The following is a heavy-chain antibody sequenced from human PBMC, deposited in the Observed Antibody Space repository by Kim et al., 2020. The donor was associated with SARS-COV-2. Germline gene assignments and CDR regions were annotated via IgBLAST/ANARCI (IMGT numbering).Heavy chain of an antibody. D-gene: IGHD3-10*01. J-gene: IGHJ6*02. CDR3: ARGYNTMVRGVISYYYYYGMDV. CDR1: GGSFSGYY. Sequence: SETLSLTCAVYGGSFSGYYWSWIRQPPGKGLEWIGEINHSGSTNYNPSLKSRVTISVDTSKNQFSLKLSSVTAADTAVYYCARGYNTMVRGVISYYYYYGMDVWGQGPTVTVSS. V-gene: IGHV4-34*01. CDR2: INHSGST.